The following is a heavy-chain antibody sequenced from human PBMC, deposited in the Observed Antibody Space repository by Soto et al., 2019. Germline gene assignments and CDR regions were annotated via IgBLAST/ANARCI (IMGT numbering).Heavy chain of an antibody. Sequence: SETLSLTCAVSGGSISSGGYSWSWIRQPPGKGLEWIGYIYHSGSTYYNPSLKSRFTISRDNSKNTLYLQMNSLRAEDTAVYYCARVYCSGGSCYHLDYWGQGTLVTVSS. J-gene: IGHJ4*02. V-gene: IGHV4-30-2*01. CDR2: IYHSGST. D-gene: IGHD2-15*01. CDR1: GGSISSGGYS. CDR3: ARVYCSGGSCYHLDY.